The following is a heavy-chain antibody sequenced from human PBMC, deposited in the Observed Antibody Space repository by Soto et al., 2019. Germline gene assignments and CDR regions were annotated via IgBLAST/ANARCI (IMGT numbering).Heavy chain of an antibody. V-gene: IGHV3-66*01. J-gene: IGHJ4*02. D-gene: IGHD2-15*01. CDR2: IYSGGST. Sequence: GGSLRLSCAASGFTVSSNYRSWVRQAPGKGLEWVSVIYSGGSTYYADSVKGRFTISRDNSENTLYLQMNSLRAEDTAVYYCAGTCSGGTCSFDYWGQGTLVTVSS. CDR1: GFTVSSNY. CDR3: AGTCSGGTCSFDY.